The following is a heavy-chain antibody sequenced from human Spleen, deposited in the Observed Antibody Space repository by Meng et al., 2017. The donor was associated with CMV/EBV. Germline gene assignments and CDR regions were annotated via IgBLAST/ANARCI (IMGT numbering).Heavy chain of an antibody. CDR2: IYSAGST. Sequence: GGSLRLSCAASGFTVSSHYMSWVRQAPGKGLEWVSVIYSAGSTYYADSVKGRFTISRDNSKNTLYLQMNSLRAEDTAVYYCARNYDYVWGRPYYYGMDVWGQGTTVTVSS. J-gene: IGHJ6*02. CDR3: ARNYDYVWGRPYYYGMDV. V-gene: IGHV3-66*02. D-gene: IGHD3-16*01. CDR1: GFTVSSHY.